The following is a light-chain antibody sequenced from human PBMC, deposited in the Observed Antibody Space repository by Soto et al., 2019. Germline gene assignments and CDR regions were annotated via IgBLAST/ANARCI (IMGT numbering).Light chain of an antibody. CDR1: SSNIGGNY. Sequence: QSVLTQPPSASGTPGQKGTISCSGSSSNIGGNYVYWYQHLPGTAPKLLIYTNDQRPSGVPDRFSGSKSGTSASLAISGLRSEDEADYYCGAWDDSLSGRVFGGGTQLTVL. V-gene: IGLV1-47*01. CDR3: GAWDDSLSGRV. CDR2: TND. J-gene: IGLJ7*01.